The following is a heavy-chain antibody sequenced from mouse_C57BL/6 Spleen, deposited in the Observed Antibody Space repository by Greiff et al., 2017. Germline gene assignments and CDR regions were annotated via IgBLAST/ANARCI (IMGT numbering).Heavy chain of an antibody. Sequence: VQLQQSGAELVKPGASVKMSCKASGYTFTSYWITWVKQRPGQGLEWIGDIYPGSGSTNYNEKFKSKATLTVDTSSSTAYMQLSSLTSEDSAVYYCARRGAVVALDYWGQGTTLTVSS. CDR1: GYTFTSYW. V-gene: IGHV1-55*01. D-gene: IGHD1-1*01. CDR3: ARRGAVVALDY. J-gene: IGHJ2*01. CDR2: IYPGSGST.